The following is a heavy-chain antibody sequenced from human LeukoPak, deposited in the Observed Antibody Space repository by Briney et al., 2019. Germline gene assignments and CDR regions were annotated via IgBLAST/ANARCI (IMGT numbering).Heavy chain of an antibody. V-gene: IGHV3-23*01. Sequence: GGTLRLSCAASGFTFSSYGMSWVRQAPGKGLEWVSAISGSGGSTYYADSVKGRFTISRDNSKNTLYLQMNSLRAEDTAVYYCAKDINGMVIVATFDFDYWGQGTLVTVSS. D-gene: IGHD5-12*01. CDR3: AKDINGMVIVATFDFDY. CDR2: ISGSGGST. J-gene: IGHJ4*02. CDR1: GFTFSSYG.